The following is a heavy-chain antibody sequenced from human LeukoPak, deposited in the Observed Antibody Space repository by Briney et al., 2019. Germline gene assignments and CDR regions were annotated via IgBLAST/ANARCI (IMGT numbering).Heavy chain of an antibody. CDR1: GGSFSGYY. J-gene: IGHJ4*02. Sequence: KTSETLSLTCAVYGGSFSGYYWSWIRQPPGKGLEWIGEINHSGSTNYNPSLKSRVTISVDTSKNQFSLRLSSVTAADTAVYFCARGVWEPYYWGQGTLVTVSS. V-gene: IGHV4-34*01. CDR2: INHSGST. CDR3: ARGVWEPYY. D-gene: IGHD1-26*01.